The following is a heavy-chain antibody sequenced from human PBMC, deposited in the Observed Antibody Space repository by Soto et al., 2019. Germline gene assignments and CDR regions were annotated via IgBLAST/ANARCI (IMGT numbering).Heavy chain of an antibody. CDR2: IYYSGST. J-gene: IGHJ5*02. CDR3: ARGFLPDIVVVPAAHNWFDA. Sequence: TLSLTCTVSGGSVSSGSYYWSWIRQPPGKGLEWIGYIYYSGSTTYNPSINSRVTISVDTSKNQFSLKLSSVTAADTAVYYCARGFLPDIVVVPAAHNWFDAWGQGTLVTVSS. V-gene: IGHV4-61*01. CDR1: GGSVSSGSYY. D-gene: IGHD2-2*01.